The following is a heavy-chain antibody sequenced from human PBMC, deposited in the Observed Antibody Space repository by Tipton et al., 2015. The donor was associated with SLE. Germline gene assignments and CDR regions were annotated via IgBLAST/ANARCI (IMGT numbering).Heavy chain of an antibody. J-gene: IGHJ6*02. Sequence: VQLVQSGGGLVQPGGSLRLSREASGVTFSGYAMSWVRQTPGKGLEWVSAISASGGSTFYADSVQGRFAISRDDAKDTLYLQMNSLRADDTAVYYCARDPAVWFRELLGQSGLDVWGLGTTVTVSS. CDR3: ARDPAVWFRELLGQSGLDV. V-gene: IGHV3-23*04. CDR2: ISASGGST. CDR1: GVTFSGYA. D-gene: IGHD3-10*01.